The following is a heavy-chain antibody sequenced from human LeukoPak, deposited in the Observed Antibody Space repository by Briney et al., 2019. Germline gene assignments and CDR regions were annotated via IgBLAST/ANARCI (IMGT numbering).Heavy chain of an antibody. CDR2: IKQDENEK. V-gene: IGHV3-7*03. Sequence: GSLRLSCAASGFSFSSYWMSWVRKAPGKGLEWVAHIKQDENEKYYVESVKGRFTISRDNAKNSLYLQMNSLRVEDMALYYCARGGQWGSFDSWGQGTLVTVSS. CDR3: ARGGQWGSFDS. D-gene: IGHD3-16*01. CDR1: GFSFSSYW. J-gene: IGHJ4*02.